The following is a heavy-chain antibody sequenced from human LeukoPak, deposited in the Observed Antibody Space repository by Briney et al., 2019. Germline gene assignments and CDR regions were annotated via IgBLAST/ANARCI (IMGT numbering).Heavy chain of an antibody. CDR1: GFTFSDYY. CDR2: ISSSGSTI. Sequence: GGSLRLSCAASGFTFSDYYMSWIRQAPGKGLEWVSYISSSGSTIYYADSVKGRFTISRDNAKNSLYLQMNSLRAEDTAVYYCVMNYYDSSGYSYWGQGTLVTVSS. V-gene: IGHV3-11*01. D-gene: IGHD3-22*01. J-gene: IGHJ4*02. CDR3: VMNYYDSSGYSY.